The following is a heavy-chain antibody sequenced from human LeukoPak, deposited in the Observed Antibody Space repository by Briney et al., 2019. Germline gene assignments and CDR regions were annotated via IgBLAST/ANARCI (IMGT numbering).Heavy chain of an antibody. V-gene: IGHV3-30*04. Sequence: GRSLRLSCAASGFTFSSYAMYWVRQAPGKGLEWVAVISYDGSNKYYADSVKGRFTISRDNSKNTLYLQMNSLRGEDTAVYYCARAPLLYCSGGSCYAGYFYYWGQGTLVTVSS. D-gene: IGHD2-15*01. CDR2: ISYDGSNK. CDR1: GFTFSSYA. CDR3: ARAPLLYCSGGSCYAGYFYY. J-gene: IGHJ4*02.